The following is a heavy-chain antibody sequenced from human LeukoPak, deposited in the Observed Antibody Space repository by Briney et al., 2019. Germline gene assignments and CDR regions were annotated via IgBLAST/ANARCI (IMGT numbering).Heavy chain of an antibody. V-gene: IGHV3-48*01. CDR2: ISSSSSTI. CDR3: ARGPLHYYDSSVPFGY. CDR1: GFTFSSYS. J-gene: IGHJ4*02. D-gene: IGHD3-22*01. Sequence: PGGSLRLSCAASGFTFSSYSMNWVRQAPGKGLEWVSYISSSSSTIYYADSVKGRFTISRDNAKNSLYLQMNSLRAEDTAVYYCARGPLHYYDSSVPFGYWGQGTLVTVSS.